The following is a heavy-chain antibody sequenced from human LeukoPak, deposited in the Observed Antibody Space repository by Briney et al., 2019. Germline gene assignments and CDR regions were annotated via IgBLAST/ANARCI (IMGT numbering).Heavy chain of an antibody. J-gene: IGHJ4*02. CDR3: ARGATHFWSGREFDY. Sequence: SETLSLTCTVSGGSISSNTYYWGWIRQPPGKGLEWIGEINHSGSTNYNPSLKSRVTISVDTSKNQFSLKLSSVTAADTAVYYCARGATHFWSGREFDYWGQGTLVTVSS. CDR1: GGSISSNTYY. D-gene: IGHD3-3*02. V-gene: IGHV4-39*07. CDR2: INHSGST.